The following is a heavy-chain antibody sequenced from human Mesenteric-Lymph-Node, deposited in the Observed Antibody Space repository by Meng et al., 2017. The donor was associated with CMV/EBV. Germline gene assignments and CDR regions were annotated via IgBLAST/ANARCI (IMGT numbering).Heavy chain of an antibody. CDR2: ISSSSSYI. D-gene: IGHD3-22*01. V-gene: IGHV3-21*01. Sequence: GESLKISCAASGFTFRSYSMNWVRQAPGEGLEWVSSISSSSSYIYYADTVKGRFTISRNNAKNSLYLQMNSLRAEDTAVYYCARPYYYDSSRYYFIGYYYGMDVWGQGTTVTVSS. J-gene: IGHJ6*02. CDR3: ARPYYYDSSRYYFIGYYYGMDV. CDR1: GFTFRSYS.